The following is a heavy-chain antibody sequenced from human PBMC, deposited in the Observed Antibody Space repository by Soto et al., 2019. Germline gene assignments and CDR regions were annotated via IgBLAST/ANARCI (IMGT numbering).Heavy chain of an antibody. Sequence: GESLKISCRGSGYTFNTYWIGWVRQMPGKGLEWMGFIYPGDSDTTYSPSFQGQVTISVDKSISTAYLQWSSLKVSDTAIYYCARQKLWMATINNDAFDVWGQGTKVTVS. J-gene: IGHJ3*01. V-gene: IGHV5-51*01. CDR2: IYPGDSDT. D-gene: IGHD2-21*01. CDR1: GYTFNTYW. CDR3: ARQKLWMATINNDAFDV.